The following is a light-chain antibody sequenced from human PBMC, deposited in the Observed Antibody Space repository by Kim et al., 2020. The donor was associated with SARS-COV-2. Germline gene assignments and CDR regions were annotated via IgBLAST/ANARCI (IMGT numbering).Light chain of an antibody. CDR3: QVWDSSSLV. J-gene: IGLJ2*01. CDR1: NIGIRS. CDR2: YDN. Sequence: VAPGETGRITCGGNNIGIRSVHWYRQTPGQAPVLVIYYDNDRPSGIPERITGSNSGNTATLTISRVEAGDEADYYCQVWDSSSLVFGGGTQLTVL. V-gene: IGLV3-21*04.